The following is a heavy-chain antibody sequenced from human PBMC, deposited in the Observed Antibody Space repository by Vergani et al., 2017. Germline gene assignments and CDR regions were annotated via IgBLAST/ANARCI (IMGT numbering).Heavy chain of an antibody. Sequence: QVQLVQSGAEVKKPGSSVKVSCKASGGTFSSYAISWVRQAPGQGLEWMGRIIPILGIANYAQKFQGRVTVTADKSTSTAYMELSSRRSEDTAVYYCALYYYDSSGYYYNPSTRYYYGMDVWGQGTTVTVSS. CDR2: IIPILGIA. J-gene: IGHJ6*02. CDR3: ALYYYDSSGYYYNPSTRYYYGMDV. V-gene: IGHV1-69*04. D-gene: IGHD3-22*01. CDR1: GGTFSSYA.